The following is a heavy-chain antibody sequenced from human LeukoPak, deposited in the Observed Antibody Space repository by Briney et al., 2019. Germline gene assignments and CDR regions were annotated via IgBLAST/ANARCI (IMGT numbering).Heavy chain of an antibody. CDR2: INPSGGST. Sequence: GASVKVSCKASGYTFTSYYMHWVRQAPGQGLEWMGIINPSGGSTSYAQKFQGRVTMTRDTSTSTVYMELSSLRSDDTAVYYCARDALYSTTGLSYMDVWGKGTTVTVSS. V-gene: IGHV1-46*01. D-gene: IGHD2-2*01. CDR3: ARDALYSTTGLSYMDV. CDR1: GYTFTSYY. J-gene: IGHJ6*03.